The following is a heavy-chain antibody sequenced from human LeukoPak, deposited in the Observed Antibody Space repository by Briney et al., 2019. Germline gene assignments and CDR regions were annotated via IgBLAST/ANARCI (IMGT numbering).Heavy chain of an antibody. CDR3: ARPHYGGNGDAFDI. D-gene: IGHD4-23*01. CDR2: IIPIFGTA. V-gene: IGHV1-69*01. Sequence: GGSLRLSCAASGFTFSSYAISWVRQAPGQGLEWMGGIIPIFGTANYAQKFQGRVTITADESTSTAYMELSSLRSEDTAVYYCARPHYGGNGDAFDIWGQGTMVTVSS. J-gene: IGHJ3*02. CDR1: GFTFSSYA.